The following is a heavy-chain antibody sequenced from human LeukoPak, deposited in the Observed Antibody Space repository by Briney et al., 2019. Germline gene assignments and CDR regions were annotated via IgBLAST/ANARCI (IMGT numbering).Heavy chain of an antibody. CDR3: AAAHYYDSSGSVD. CDR2: ISAYNGNT. J-gene: IGHJ4*02. CDR1: GYTFTSHG. V-gene: IGHV1-18*01. Sequence: ASVKVSCKASGYTFTSHGISWVRQAPGQGLEWMGWISAYNGNTNYAQKLQGRVTMTTDTSTSTAYMELSSLRSEDTAVYYCAAAHYYDSSGSVDWGQGTLVTVSS. D-gene: IGHD3-22*01.